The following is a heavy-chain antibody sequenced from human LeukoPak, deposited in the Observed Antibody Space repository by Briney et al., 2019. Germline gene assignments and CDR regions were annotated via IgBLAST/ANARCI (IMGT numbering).Heavy chain of an antibody. CDR3: ARDRVVDMITFGGVIGDFDY. Sequence: TGGSLRLSCAASGFTFSSYWMSWVRQAPGKGLEWVANIKQDGSEKYYVDSVKGRFTISRDNAKNSLYLQMNSLRAEDTAVYYCARDRVVDMITFGGVIGDFDYWGQGTLATVSS. J-gene: IGHJ4*02. D-gene: IGHD3-16*02. V-gene: IGHV3-7*01. CDR2: IKQDGSEK. CDR1: GFTFSSYW.